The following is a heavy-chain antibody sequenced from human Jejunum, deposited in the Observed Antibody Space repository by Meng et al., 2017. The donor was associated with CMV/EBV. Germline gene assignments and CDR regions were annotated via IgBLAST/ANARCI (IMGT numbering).Heavy chain of an antibody. V-gene: IGHV4-59*01. CDR1: GGSISTYY. CDR3: ARANSGFGGNFDY. CDR2: IYYSGST. J-gene: IGHJ4*02. D-gene: IGHD4-23*01. Sequence: VSGGSISTYYWSWIWQPPGKGLEWLGYIYYSGSTNYNPSLKSRVTISLDTSKNQFSLKLSSVTAADTAVYYCARANSGFGGNFDYWGQGTLVTVSS.